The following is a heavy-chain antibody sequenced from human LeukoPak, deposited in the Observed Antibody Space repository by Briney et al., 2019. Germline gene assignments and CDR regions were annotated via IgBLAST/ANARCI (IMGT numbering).Heavy chain of an antibody. Sequence: GGSLRLSCAASGFTFSNFGMHWVRQSPGKGLQWVAFIRFDGTSKNYADSVKGRFTISRDNSKNTLYLQMNSLRGEDTAMYYCAKDFTDYSNYKWAFDPWGRGTLVTVSS. CDR1: GFTFSNFG. V-gene: IGHV3-30*02. J-gene: IGHJ5*02. CDR2: IRFDGTSK. D-gene: IGHD4-11*01. CDR3: AKDFTDYSNYKWAFDP.